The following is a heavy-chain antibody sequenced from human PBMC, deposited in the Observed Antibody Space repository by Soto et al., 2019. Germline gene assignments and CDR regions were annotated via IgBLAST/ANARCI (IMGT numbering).Heavy chain of an antibody. V-gene: IGHV2-5*02. Sequence: SAAMPMNQTQTLTITYTFTGFPLSSTAVGEGWNRTPPAKDIQSLPLIYCAGDRHYSPSLKTRLTISKDTSKNQVVLTMTNMDPVDTATYYCAHRVMSREYNTPFYHYSLVVWGQGT. CDR2: IYCAGDR. CDR1: GFPLSSTAVG. CDR3: AHRVMSREYNTPFYHYSLVV. D-gene: IGHD1-20*01. J-gene: IGHJ6*02.